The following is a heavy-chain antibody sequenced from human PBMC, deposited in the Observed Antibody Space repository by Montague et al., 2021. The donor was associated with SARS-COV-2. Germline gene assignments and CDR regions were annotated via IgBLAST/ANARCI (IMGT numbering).Heavy chain of an antibody. V-gene: IGHV4-59*01. Sequence: SETLSLTCTVSGGSISSYYWSWTRQPSGKGLEWIGYIYYSGSTNYNPSLKSRVTISVDTSKNQFSLKLSSVTAADTAVYYCARDTEGYISSWYHDYWGQGTLVTVSS. CDR2: IYYSGST. CDR1: GGSISSYY. J-gene: IGHJ4*02. CDR3: ARDTEGYISSWYHDY. D-gene: IGHD6-13*01.